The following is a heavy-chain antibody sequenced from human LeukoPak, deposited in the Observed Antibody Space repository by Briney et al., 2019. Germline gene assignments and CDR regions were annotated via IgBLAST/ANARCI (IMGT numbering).Heavy chain of an antibody. V-gene: IGHV4-38-2*02. CDR1: GYSISSGYY. J-gene: IGHJ5*02. Sequence: SETLSLTCTVSGYSISSGYYWGWIRQPPGKGLEWIGSIYHSGSTYYNPSLKSRVTISVDTSKDQFSLKLSSVTAADTAVYYCARDQVERPGSPSNWFDPWGQGTLVTVSS. CDR3: ARDQVERPGSPSNWFDP. CDR2: IYHSGST. D-gene: IGHD6-6*01.